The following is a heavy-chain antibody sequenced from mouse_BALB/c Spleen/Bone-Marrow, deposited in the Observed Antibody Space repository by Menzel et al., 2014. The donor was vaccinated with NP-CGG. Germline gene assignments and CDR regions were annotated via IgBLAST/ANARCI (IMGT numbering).Heavy chain of an antibody. CDR1: GFTFSCYA. J-gene: IGHJ2*01. CDR3: VRDSSGYFDY. V-gene: IGHV5-9-4*01. D-gene: IGHD3-1*01. Sequence: EVQRVESGGGLVKPGGSLKLSCAASGFTFSCYAMSWVRQSPEKRLEWVAEISSGGSYTYYPDTVTGRFTISRDNAKNTLYLEMSSLRSEDTAMYYCVRDSSGYFDYWGQGTTLTVSS. CDR2: ISSGGSYT.